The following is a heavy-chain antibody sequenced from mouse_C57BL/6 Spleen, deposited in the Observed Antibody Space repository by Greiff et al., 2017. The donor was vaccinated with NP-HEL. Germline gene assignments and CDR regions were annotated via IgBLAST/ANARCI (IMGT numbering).Heavy chain of an antibody. CDR2: IYPGDGDT. D-gene: IGHD2-5*01. J-gene: IGHJ2*01. CDR1: GYAFSSSW. Sequence: QVQLQQPGPELVKPGASVKISCKASGYAFSSSWMNWVKQRPGKGLEWIGRIYPGDGDTNYNGKFKGKATLTADKSSSTAYMQLSSLTYEDAAVYFCARAYYSIYYFDYWGQGTTLTVSS. CDR3: ARAYYSIYYFDY. V-gene: IGHV1-82*01.